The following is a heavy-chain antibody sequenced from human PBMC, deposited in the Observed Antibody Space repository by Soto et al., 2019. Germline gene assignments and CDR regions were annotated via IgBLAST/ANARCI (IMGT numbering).Heavy chain of an antibody. CDR2: INSDGSST. Sequence: GGSLRLSCAASGFTFSSYWMHWVRQAPGKGLVWVSRINSDGSSTSYADSVKGRFTISRDNAKNTLYLQMNSLRAEDTAVYYCASQLGGYYYSYYYGMDVWGQGTTVTVSS. CDR1: GFTFSSYW. V-gene: IGHV3-74*01. D-gene: IGHD3-22*01. J-gene: IGHJ6*02. CDR3: ASQLGGYYYSYYYGMDV.